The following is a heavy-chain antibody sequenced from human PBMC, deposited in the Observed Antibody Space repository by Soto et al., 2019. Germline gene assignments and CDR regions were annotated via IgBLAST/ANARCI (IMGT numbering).Heavy chain of an antibody. V-gene: IGHV1-18*01. Sequence: QVPLVQSGAEVKKPGASVRVSCQTSAYTFTNYAVSWVRQAPGQGLEWMGWISGDNGNTIYAQKFQGRVTMTTDTXXXXXXXXXXXXXXXXXXXXXXXXXXXGYCSGGSCYSDSWGQGTLVTVSS. CDR2: ISGDNGNT. CDR3: XXXXXGYCSGGSCYSDS. D-gene: IGHD2-15*01. CDR1: AYTFTNYA. J-gene: IGHJ4*02.